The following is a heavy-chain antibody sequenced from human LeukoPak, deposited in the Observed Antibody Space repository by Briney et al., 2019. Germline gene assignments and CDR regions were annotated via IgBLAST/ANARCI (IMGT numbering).Heavy chain of an antibody. J-gene: IGHJ4*02. CDR1: GGSFSGYY. CDR3: ARRTAVDGDYFDY. V-gene: IGHV4-34*01. D-gene: IGHD6-13*01. Sequence: PSETLSLTCAVYGGSFSGYYWSWIRQPPGKGLEWIGEINHSGSTNYNPSLKSRVTISVDTSKNQFSLKLSSVTAADTAVYYCARRTAVDGDYFDYWGQGILVTVSS. CDR2: INHSGST.